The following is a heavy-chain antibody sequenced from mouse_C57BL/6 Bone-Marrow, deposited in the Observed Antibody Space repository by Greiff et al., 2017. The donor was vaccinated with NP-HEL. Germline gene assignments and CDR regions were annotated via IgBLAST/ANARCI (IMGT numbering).Heavy chain of an antibody. D-gene: IGHD1-1*02. Sequence: QVQLQQSGAELAKPGASVKLSCKASGYTFTSYWMHWVKQRPGQGLEWIGYINPSSGYTKYNQKFKGKATLTADKSSSTAYMQLSSLTYEDSAVYYCARFWWLPYFDYWGQGTTLTVSS. CDR3: ARFWWLPYFDY. CDR2: INPSSGYT. J-gene: IGHJ2*01. CDR1: GYTFTSYW. V-gene: IGHV1-7*01.